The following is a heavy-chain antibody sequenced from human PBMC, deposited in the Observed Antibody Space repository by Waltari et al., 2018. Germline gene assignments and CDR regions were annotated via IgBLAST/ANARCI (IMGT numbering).Heavy chain of an antibody. Sequence: QVQLVESGGGVVQPGRSLRLSCAASGFTFSSYGMHWVRQAPGKGLEWVAVIWYDGSNKYYADSVKGRFTISRDNSKNTLYLQMNSLRAEDTAVYYCARDDSSGSSYFDYWGQGTLVTVSS. CDR2: IWYDGSNK. V-gene: IGHV3-33*01. D-gene: IGHD3-22*01. J-gene: IGHJ4*02. CDR3: ARDDSSGSSYFDY. CDR1: GFTFSSYG.